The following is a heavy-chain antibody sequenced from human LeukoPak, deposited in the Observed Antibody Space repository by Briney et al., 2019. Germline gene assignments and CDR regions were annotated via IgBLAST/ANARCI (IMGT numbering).Heavy chain of an antibody. CDR2: IYHSGST. Sequence: SETLSLTCTVSGGSISRVGYYWSWIRQPPGKGLEWIGYIYHSGSTYYKPSLKSRVTISVDTPKNHFSLKLSSVTAADTAVYYCARLHQQQRSGCWFDYWGQGTLVTVSS. D-gene: IGHD6-13*01. J-gene: IGHJ4*02. CDR1: GGSISRVGYY. CDR3: ARLHQQQRSGCWFDY. V-gene: IGHV4-30-2*03.